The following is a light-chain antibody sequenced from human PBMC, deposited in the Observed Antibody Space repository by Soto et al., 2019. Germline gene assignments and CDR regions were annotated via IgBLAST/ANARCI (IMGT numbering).Light chain of an antibody. CDR3: QQYNTWPLT. CDR1: QSVSSN. Sequence: ETVMTQSPATLSVSPGERPTLSCRASQSVSSNLAWYQKKPGQAPRLLIYDASTRATGIPARFSGSGSGTKFTLPISSLQSEDFAVYYCQQYNTWPLTFGPGTKVDIK. CDR2: DAS. J-gene: IGKJ3*01. V-gene: IGKV3-15*01.